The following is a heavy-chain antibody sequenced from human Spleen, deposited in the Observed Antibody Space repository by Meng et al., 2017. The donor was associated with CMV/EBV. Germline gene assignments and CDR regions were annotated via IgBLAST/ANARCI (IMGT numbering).Heavy chain of an antibody. D-gene: IGHD3-16*01. J-gene: IGHJ2*01. CDR3: ARGSGGNLWYFDL. CDR1: GGSIIGSSYY. Sequence: GSLRLSCIVSGGSIIGSSYYWDWIRQAPGKGLEWIGGIYYTGTTYYNPSLKSRVTISLDTSKNQFYLKLTSVTAADTAVYYCARGSGGNLWYFDLWGCATLVTVSS. V-gene: IGHV4-39*07. CDR2: IYYTGTT.